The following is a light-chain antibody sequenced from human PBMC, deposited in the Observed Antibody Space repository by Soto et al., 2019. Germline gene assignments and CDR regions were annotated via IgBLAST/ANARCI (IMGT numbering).Light chain of an antibody. Sequence: EIVLTQSPGTLSLSPGDRATLSCRASQSVNSNYLAWYQRKPGQAPRLLIYGASNRATDIPYRFSASGSGTAFTLTITRLEAADFAVYYCQQYDSTPPTFGQGTKVEVK. CDR1: QSVNSNY. J-gene: IGKJ1*01. CDR2: GAS. CDR3: QQYDSTPPT. V-gene: IGKV3-20*01.